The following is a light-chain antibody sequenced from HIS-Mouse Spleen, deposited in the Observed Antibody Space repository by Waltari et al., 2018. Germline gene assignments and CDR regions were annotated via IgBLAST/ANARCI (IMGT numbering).Light chain of an antibody. V-gene: IGLV7-46*01. J-gene: IGLJ3*02. Sequence: QAVVTQEPSLTVSPGGTVTLTCVSSTGAVTSGHYPYWFQQKPGQAPRILIYDTSNKHSWTPARFSGSLLGGKAALTLSGAQPEDEAEYYCLLSYSGAWVFGGGTKLTVL. CDR2: DTS. CDR3: LLSYSGAWV. CDR1: TGAVTSGHY.